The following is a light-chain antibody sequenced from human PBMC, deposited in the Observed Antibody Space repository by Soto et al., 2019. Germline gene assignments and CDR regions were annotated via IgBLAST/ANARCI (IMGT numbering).Light chain of an antibody. J-gene: IGKJ1*01. CDR2: FAS. V-gene: IGKV3-15*01. Sequence: EIVMTQSPATLSVSPGERATLSCRASQSVSNNLAWYQQKPGQAPRLLIYFASTRATGIPARFSGSGSGTEFTLTISRLEPEDFAVYYCQQYDSSPRTFGQGTKVEIQ. CDR3: QQYDSSPRT. CDR1: QSVSNN.